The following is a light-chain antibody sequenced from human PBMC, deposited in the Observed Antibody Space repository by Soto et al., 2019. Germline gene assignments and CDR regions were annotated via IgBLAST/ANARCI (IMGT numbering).Light chain of an antibody. J-gene: IGKJ1*01. Sequence: DIQMTQSPSKLSGSVGDRVTITCRASQTGSSWLAWYQLKPGKAPKLLIYMASALKSGVPSRCSGSGSGTEFPLTISSSLGDAFATSSCKHYCCYKETFGQWGKVYIK. V-gene: IGKV1-5*03. CDR2: MAS. CDR1: QTGSSW. CDR3: KHYCCYKET.